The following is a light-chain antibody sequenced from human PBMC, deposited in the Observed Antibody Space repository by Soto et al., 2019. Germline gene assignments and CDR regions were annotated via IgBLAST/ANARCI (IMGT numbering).Light chain of an antibody. CDR3: QQYYSYPIT. V-gene: IGKV1-5*01. J-gene: IGKJ5*01. CDR1: QTSSSW. CDR2: AAS. Sequence: DIQMTQSPSTLSGSVGDRVTITCRASQTSSSWLAWYQQKPGKAPKLLIYAASTLQSGVPSRFSGSGSGTDFTLTISCLQSEDFATYYCQQYYSYPITFGQGTRLEIK.